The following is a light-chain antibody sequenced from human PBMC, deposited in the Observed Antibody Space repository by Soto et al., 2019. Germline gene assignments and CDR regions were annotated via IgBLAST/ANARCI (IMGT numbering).Light chain of an antibody. CDR2: QAS. Sequence: EILITQPPATLSGSPGERATLSCRARKSVSSNLAWYQQKPGQAPRLLIYQASIRAAGIPARCSGSGTGTDFTLTISDLQAEDFVVYYCHQRNSWPLTFGGGTKVDIK. V-gene: IGKV3D-15*03. CDR3: HQRNSWPLT. J-gene: IGKJ4*01. CDR1: KSVSSN.